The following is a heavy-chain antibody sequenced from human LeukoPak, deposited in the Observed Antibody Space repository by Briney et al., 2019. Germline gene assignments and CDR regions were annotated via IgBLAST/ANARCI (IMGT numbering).Heavy chain of an antibody. D-gene: IGHD3-9*01. CDR2: ISGSGGST. CDR1: GFTFSSYA. J-gene: IGHJ4*02. Sequence: GRSLRLSCAASGFTFSSYAMSWVRQAPGKGLEWVSAISGSGGSTYYADSVKGRFTISRDNSKNTLYLQMNSLRAEDTAVYYCAKGPFDWLFYFDYWGQGTLVTVSS. V-gene: IGHV3-23*01. CDR3: AKGPFDWLFYFDY.